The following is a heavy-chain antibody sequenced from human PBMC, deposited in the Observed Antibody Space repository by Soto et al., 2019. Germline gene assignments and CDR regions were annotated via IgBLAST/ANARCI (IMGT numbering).Heavy chain of an antibody. Sequence: QVQLVQSGGEVKKPEASVKVSCKASGYTFTSHGISWVRQAPGQGPEWMGWISAHNGDTNYAQKLQGRVTVTTDTTTSRAYIELRSLGSEDKGEYYCARILRGSNTDYYHYMDVWGKGTTVTVSS. V-gene: IGHV1-18*01. CDR2: ISAHNGDT. D-gene: IGHD3-10*01. J-gene: IGHJ6*03. CDR1: GYTFTSHG. CDR3: ARILRGSNTDYYHYMDV.